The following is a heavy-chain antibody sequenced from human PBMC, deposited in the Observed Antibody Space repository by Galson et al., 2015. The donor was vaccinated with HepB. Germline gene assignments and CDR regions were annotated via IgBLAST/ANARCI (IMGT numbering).Heavy chain of an antibody. CDR3: AGGGVGFRQSYWYFDL. CDR1: GYTFTSYA. CDR2: INTNTGNP. J-gene: IGHJ2*01. Sequence: SVKVSCKASGYTFTSYAMNWVRQAPGQGLEWMGWINTNTGNPTYAQGFTGRFVFSLDTSVSTAYLQISSLKAEGTAVYYCAGGGVGFRQSYWYFDLWGRGTLVTVSS. D-gene: IGHD2-15*01. V-gene: IGHV7-4-1*02.